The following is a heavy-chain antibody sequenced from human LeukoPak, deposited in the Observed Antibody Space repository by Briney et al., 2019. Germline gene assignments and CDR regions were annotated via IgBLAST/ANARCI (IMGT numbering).Heavy chain of an antibody. V-gene: IGHV1-18*04. D-gene: IGHD2-15*01. CDR2: ISAYNGNT. CDR3: ARDRGYCSGGSCSENFDY. CDR1: GYTFTSYG. Sequence: ASVKVSCKASGYTFTSYGISWVRQAPGQGLEWMGWISAYNGNTNYAQKLQGRVTMTTDTSTSTAYMEPRSLRSDDTAVYYCARDRGYCSGGSCSENFDYWGQGTLVTVSS. J-gene: IGHJ4*02.